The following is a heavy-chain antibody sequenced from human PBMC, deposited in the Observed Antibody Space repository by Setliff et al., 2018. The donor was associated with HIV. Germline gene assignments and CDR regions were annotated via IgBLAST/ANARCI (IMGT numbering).Heavy chain of an antibody. CDR1: GGAFSDYG. CDR2: IIPLLGTA. V-gene: IGHV1-69*11. J-gene: IGHJ3*01. D-gene: IGHD3-10*02. CDR3: ARDLLGPARFHPNPFDV. Sequence: SVMVSCKASGGAFSDYGVSWVRQAPGEGLEWMGTIIPLLGTANYAQKFQGRLTITADEPRRIAYMQLSSLSPEDTAIFYCARDLLGPARFHPNPFDVWGQGTLVTVSS.